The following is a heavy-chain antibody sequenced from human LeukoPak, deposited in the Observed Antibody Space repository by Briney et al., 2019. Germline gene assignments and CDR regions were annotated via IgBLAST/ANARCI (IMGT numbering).Heavy chain of an antibody. D-gene: IGHD3-9*01. CDR3: ATGPHYNILTGFYKVRSHLDY. V-gene: IGHV3-30*02. J-gene: IGHJ4*02. CDR1: GFTFSNYG. Sequence: PGGSLRLSCAASGFTFSNYGMHWVRQAPGKGLEWVAFIRYDGSKKYYADSVKGRFTISRDNSKNTLYLQMNSLRAEDTAMYYCATGPHYNILTGFYKVRSHLDYWGQGTLVTVSS. CDR2: IRYDGSKK.